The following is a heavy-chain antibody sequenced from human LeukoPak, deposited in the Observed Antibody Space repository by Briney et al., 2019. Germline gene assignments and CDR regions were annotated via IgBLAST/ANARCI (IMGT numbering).Heavy chain of an antibody. V-gene: IGHV3-21*01. CDR1: GFTLDGYT. CDR2: ITSSSNHI. D-gene: IGHD2-8*01. Sequence: GGSLRLSCTASGFTLDGYTMHWVRLAPGKGLEWVSSITSSSNHIYYSASVKGRSTISRDNAKKSLYLQMNSLRAEDTAAYYCAREAHCTDGVCYLNYFDFWGQGTLVTVSS. J-gene: IGHJ4*02. CDR3: AREAHCTDGVCYLNYFDF.